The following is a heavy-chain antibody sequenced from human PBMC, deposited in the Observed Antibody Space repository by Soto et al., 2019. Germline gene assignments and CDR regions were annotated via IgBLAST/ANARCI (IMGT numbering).Heavy chain of an antibody. J-gene: IGHJ5*02. D-gene: IGHD1-20*01. V-gene: IGHV4-31*03. CDR2: IYYSVST. Sequence: SEALSPTCPVSGGASSRGGYCCSWLLRHQGKGLEWVGYIYYSVSTYYNPSLKSRVTISVDTSKNQFSLKLSSMTAAATAVTYCASAGIGHANLLQSWPQGSLVPDSP. CDR3: ASAGIGHANLLQS. CDR1: GGASSRGGYC.